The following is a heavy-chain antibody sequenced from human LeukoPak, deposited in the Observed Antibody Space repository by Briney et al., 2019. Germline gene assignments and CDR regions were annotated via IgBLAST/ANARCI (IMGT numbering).Heavy chain of an antibody. CDR1: AYSVTSDYF. V-gene: IGHV4-38-2*02. CDR2: VEPSGNT. Sequence: PSETLSLTCTVSAYSVTSDYFWGWIRPPPGKGLEWIGNVEPSGNTYYNPSLKSRATISLDTSKKDFSLKLTSVTAADTAIYYCATVRASHYGDWFFDYWGQGTLVTVPS. J-gene: IGHJ4*02. D-gene: IGHD4-17*01. CDR3: ATVRASHYGDWFFDY.